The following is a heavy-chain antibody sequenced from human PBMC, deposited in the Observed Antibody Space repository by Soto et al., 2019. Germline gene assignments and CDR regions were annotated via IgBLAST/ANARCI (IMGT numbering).Heavy chain of an antibody. Sequence: QLQLQESGPGLVKPSETLSLTCTVSGGSISSSSYYWGWIRQPPGKGLEWIGSIYYSGSTYYNPSPKSRVTISVDTSKNQFSLKLSSVTAADTAVYYCARHTDIVVVVAATPDAFDIWGQGTMVTVSS. V-gene: IGHV4-39*01. CDR3: ARHTDIVVVVAATPDAFDI. CDR2: IYYSGST. CDR1: GGSISSSSYY. J-gene: IGHJ3*02. D-gene: IGHD2-15*01.